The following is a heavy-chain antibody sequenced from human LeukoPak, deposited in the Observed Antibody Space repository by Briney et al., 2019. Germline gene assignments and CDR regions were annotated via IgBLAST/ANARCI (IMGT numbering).Heavy chain of an antibody. D-gene: IGHD4-17*01. V-gene: IGHV1-24*01. J-gene: IGHJ3*02. CDR1: GYTLTELS. CDR2: FNREDGET. CDR3: AALRGDYGDYRGAFDI. Sequence: AASVSVSCKVSGYTLTELSMHWVRQAPGKGLEWVGGFNREDGETIYAQTFKGRVTITGDKATETAYIELSSLRSEDTAVYYCAALRGDYGDYRGAFDIWGQGTMVTVSS.